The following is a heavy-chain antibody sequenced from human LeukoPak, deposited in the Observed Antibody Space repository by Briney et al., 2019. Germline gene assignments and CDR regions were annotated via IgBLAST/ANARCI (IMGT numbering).Heavy chain of an antibody. D-gene: IGHD6-19*01. CDR2: TYYRSKWSY. V-gene: IGHV6-1*01. CDR1: GDSVSSKSAA. CDR3: VRDPRISLAVYFDY. Sequence: SQTLSLTCAISGDSVSSKSAAWNWIRQSPSRGLEWLGRTYYRSKWSYDYAVSVKSRITINPDTSKNQFSLQLNSVTPEDTAVYYCVRDPRISLAVYFDYWGQGTLVTVSS. J-gene: IGHJ4*02.